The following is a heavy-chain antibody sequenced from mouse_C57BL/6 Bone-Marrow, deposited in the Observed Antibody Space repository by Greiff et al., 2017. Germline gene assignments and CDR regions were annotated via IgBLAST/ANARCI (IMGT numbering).Heavy chain of an antibody. D-gene: IGHD1-1*01. CDR1: GYTFTSYW. J-gene: IGHJ4*01. V-gene: IGHV1-55*01. CDR2: IYPGSGST. Sequence: QVQLKQPGAELVKPGASVKMSCKASGYTFTSYWITWVKQRPGQGLEWIGDIYPGSGSTNYNEKFKSKATLTVDTSSSTAYMQLSSLTSEDSAVYYCASFITTVVANYAMDYWGQGTSVTVSS. CDR3: ASFITTVVANYAMDY.